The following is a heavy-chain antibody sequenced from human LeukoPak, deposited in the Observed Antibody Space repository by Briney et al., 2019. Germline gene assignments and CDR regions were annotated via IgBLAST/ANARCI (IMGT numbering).Heavy chain of an antibody. CDR2: IKHSGSS. V-gene: IGHV4-34*01. CDR1: GGSFSGYY. D-gene: IGHD2-21*01. J-gene: IGHJ4*02. CDR3: ARGVVIAPQTFDY. Sequence: SETLSLTCAVYGGSFSGYYWSWIRQPPGKGLEWIGEIKHSGSSNYNPSLKSRVTISVDTSKNQFSLKPSSVTAADTAVYYCARGVVIAPQTFDYWGQGTLVTVSS.